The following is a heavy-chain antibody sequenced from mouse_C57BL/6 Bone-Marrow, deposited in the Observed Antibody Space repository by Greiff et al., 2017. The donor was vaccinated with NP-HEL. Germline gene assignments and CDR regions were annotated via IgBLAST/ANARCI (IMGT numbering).Heavy chain of an antibody. J-gene: IGHJ2*01. CDR3: TDYYGSSQYYFDY. CDR1: GYTFTDYE. CDR2: IDPETGGT. D-gene: IGHD1-1*01. Sequence: VQLQQSGAELVRPGASVTLSCKASGYTFTDYEMHWVKQTPVHGLEWIGAIDPETGGTAYNQKFKGKAILTADKSSSTAYMELRSLTSEDSAVYYCTDYYGSSQYYFDYWGQGTTLTVSS. V-gene: IGHV1-15*01.